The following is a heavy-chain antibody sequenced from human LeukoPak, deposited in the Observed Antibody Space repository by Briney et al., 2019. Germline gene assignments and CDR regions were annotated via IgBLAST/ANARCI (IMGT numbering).Heavy chain of an antibody. V-gene: IGHV4-34*01. D-gene: IGHD2-2*02. CDR2: INHSGST. CDR3: AREYCSSTSCYIRTLDY. CDR1: GGSFSGYY. Sequence: SETLSLTCAVYGGSFSGYYWSWIRQPPGKGLEWIGEINHSGSTNYNPSLKSRVTISVDTSKNQFSLKLSSVTAADTAVYYCAREYCSSTSCYIRTLDYWGQGTLVTVSS. J-gene: IGHJ4*02.